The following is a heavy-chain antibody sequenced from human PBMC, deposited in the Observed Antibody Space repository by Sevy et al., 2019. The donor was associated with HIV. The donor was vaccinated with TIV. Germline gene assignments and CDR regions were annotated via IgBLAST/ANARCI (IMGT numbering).Heavy chain of an antibody. CDR3: AVTKDYYENSGNPFDY. Sequence: ASVNVSCKVSGYSLSNLAMHWVRQAPGKGLEWMGTFDPEDGETIYAQNFQGRVTLTEDTSTDLAYMELNSLRSEDTAVFYCAVTKDYYENSGNPFDYWGQGTLVTVSS. J-gene: IGHJ4*02. CDR2: FDPEDGET. V-gene: IGHV1-24*01. D-gene: IGHD3-22*01. CDR1: GYSLSNLA.